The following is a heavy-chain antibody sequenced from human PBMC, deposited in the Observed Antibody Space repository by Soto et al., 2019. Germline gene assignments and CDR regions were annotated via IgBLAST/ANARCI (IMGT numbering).Heavy chain of an antibody. V-gene: IGHV3-11*06. CDR1: GFTFSDYY. J-gene: IGHJ4*02. CDR3: ARDMRIAARLPRYYFDY. CDR2: ISSSSSYT. Sequence: GGSLRLSCAASGFTFSDYYMSWIRQAPGKGLEWVSYISSSSSYTNYADSVKGRFTISRDNAKNSLYLQMNSLRAEDTAVYYCARDMRIAARLPRYYFDYWGQGTLVTVSS. D-gene: IGHD6-6*01.